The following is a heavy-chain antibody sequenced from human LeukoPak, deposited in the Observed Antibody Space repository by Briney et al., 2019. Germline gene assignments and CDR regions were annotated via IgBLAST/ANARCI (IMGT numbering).Heavy chain of an antibody. V-gene: IGHV3-30*18. J-gene: IGHJ3*02. D-gene: IGHD6-13*01. CDR2: IGYDGNKK. CDR3: AKDAHSSSWYAGADAFDI. CDR1: GFIFSSYG. Sequence: GGSLRLSCAASGFIFSSYGMHWVRQAPGKGLQWVAVIGYDGNKKYYADSVKGRFTISRDNSKNTLYLQMNSLRAEDTAVYYCAKDAHSSSWYAGADAFDIWGQGTMVTVSS.